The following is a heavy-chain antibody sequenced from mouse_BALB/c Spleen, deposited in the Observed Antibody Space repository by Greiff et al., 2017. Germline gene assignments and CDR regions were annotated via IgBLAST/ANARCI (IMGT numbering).Heavy chain of an antibody. CDR3: ASYAYYAMDY. V-gene: IGHV3-2*02. CDR1: GYSITSDYA. J-gene: IGHJ4*01. Sequence: EVMLVESGPGLVKPSQSLSLTCTVTGYSITSDYAWNWIRQFPGNKLEWMGYISYSGSTSYNPSLKSRISITRDTSKNQFFLQLNSVTTEDTATYYCASYAYYAMDYWGQGTSVTVSS. D-gene: IGHD6-5*01. CDR2: ISYSGST.